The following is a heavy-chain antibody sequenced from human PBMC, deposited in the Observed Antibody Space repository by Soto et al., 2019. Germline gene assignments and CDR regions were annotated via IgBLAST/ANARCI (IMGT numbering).Heavy chain of an antibody. D-gene: IGHD1-7*01. V-gene: IGHV4-4*02. CDR2: IYRTGST. J-gene: IGHJ4*02. CDR1: GGSFTSNNW. CDR3: ASRDPGTSVDY. Sequence: SATLSLTCAVSGGSFTSNNWWTWVRQPPGQGLEWIGEIYRTGSTNYNPSLKSRVTISLDKSENQFSLKVTSLTAADTAVYYCASRDPGTSVDYWGQGTLVTSPQ.